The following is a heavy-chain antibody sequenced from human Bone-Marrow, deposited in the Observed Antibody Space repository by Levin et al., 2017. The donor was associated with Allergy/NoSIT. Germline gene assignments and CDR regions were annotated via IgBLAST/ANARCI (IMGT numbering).Heavy chain of an antibody. J-gene: IGHJ4*02. CDR2: MKPNSGDT. V-gene: IGHV1-8*01. CDR1: GYSFGTFE. CDR3: TRGYSGSSPLDF. Sequence: ASVKVSCKTSGYSFGTFEINWVRQAPGQGLEWLGWMKPNSGDTGYAQKFQGRVTMTSDTAIGTAYMELTSLTSDDTAVYYCTRGYSGSSPLDFWGQGTVVTVSS. D-gene: IGHD6-13*01.